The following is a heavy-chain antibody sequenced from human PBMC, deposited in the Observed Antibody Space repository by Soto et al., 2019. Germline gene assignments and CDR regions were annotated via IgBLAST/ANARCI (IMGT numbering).Heavy chain of an antibody. CDR2: IYYTGKT. D-gene: IGHD2-2*01. V-gene: IGHV4-30-4*01. J-gene: IGHJ5*02. Sequence: SETLSLTCSVSGDYIHVGGYYWTWIRQRPGKGLEWMGYIYYTGKTYYNPSLESRLTMPVDRSKNQFSLRLTSATAADTAVYFCGRDLTSNANCIDPWGQGTLVTVSS. CDR3: GRDLTSNANCIDP. CDR1: GDYIHVGGYY.